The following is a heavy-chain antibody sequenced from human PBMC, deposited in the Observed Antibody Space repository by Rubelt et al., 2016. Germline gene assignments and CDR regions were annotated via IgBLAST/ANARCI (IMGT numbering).Heavy chain of an antibody. CDR2: IYGGGST. D-gene: IGHD5-18*01. J-gene: IGHJ5*02. V-gene: IGHV3-66*01. Sequence: SWVRQAPGKGLEWVSVIYGGGSTYYADSVKGRFTISRDNSKNTLYLQMNSLRAEDTAVYYCARDSWYSYGRRSPNWFDPWGQGTLVTVSS. CDR3: ARDSWYSYGRRSPNWFDP.